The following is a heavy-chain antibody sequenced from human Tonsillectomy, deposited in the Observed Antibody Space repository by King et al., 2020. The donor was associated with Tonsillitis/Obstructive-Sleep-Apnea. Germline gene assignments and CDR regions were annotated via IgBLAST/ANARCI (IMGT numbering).Heavy chain of an antibody. CDR1: GLSLSTSGVG. Sequence: TLQESGPTLVKPTQTLTLTCTFSGLSLSTSGVGVGWIRQPPGKALEWLALIYWDDDKRYSPSLKSRLTITKDTSKNQVVLTMTNMDPVDTATYYCAHRRNNYDFWNGLTNWFDSWGQGTLVTVSS. CDR3: AHRRNNYDFWNGLTNWFDS. V-gene: IGHV2-5*02. J-gene: IGHJ5*01. D-gene: IGHD3-3*01. CDR2: IYWDDDK.